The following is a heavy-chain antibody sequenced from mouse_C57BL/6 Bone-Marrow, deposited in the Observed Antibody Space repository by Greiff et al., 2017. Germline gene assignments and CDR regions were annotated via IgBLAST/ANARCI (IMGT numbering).Heavy chain of an antibody. D-gene: IGHD2-2*01. V-gene: IGHV5-12*01. J-gene: IGHJ1*03. CDR3: ARQGLYWYFDV. CDR1: GFTFSDYY. Sequence: EVQGVESGGGLVQPGGSLKLSCAASGFTFSDYYMYWVRQTPEKRLEWVAYISNGGGSTYYPDTVKGRFTISRDNAKNTLYRQMSRLKSEDTAMDYCARQGLYWYFDVWGTGTTVTVSS. CDR2: ISNGGGST.